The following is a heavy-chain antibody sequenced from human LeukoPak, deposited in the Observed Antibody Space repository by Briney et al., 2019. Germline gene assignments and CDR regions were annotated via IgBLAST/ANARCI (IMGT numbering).Heavy chain of an antibody. CDR1: GYTFTGYY. V-gene: IGHV1-2*06. Sequence: ASVKVSCKASGYTFTGYYMHWVRQAPGQGLEWMGRVNPNSGHTNYAQQFQGRVTMTRDTSISTAYMELSRLRSDDTAVYYCARDGEMATIGYYYYYMDVWGKGTTVTVSS. CDR2: VNPNSGHT. J-gene: IGHJ6*03. D-gene: IGHD5-24*01. CDR3: ARDGEMATIGYYYYYMDV.